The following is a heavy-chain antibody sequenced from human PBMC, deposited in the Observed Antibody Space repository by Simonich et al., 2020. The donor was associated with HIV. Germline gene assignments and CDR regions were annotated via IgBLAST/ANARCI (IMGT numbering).Heavy chain of an antibody. V-gene: IGHV4-34*01. CDR3: ARGNAFDI. CDR1: GGSFSGYY. CDR2: INHSGRT. J-gene: IGHJ3*02. Sequence: QVQLQQWGAGLLKPSETLSLTCAVYGGSFSGYYWSWIRQPPGKGLEWIGEINHSGRTNYNPSLKSRVTISVDTSKNKFSLKLSSVTAADTAVYYCARGNAFDIWGQGTMVTVSS.